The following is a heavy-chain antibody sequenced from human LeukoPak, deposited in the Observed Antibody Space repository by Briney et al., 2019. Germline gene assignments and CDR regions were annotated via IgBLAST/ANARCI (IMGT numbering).Heavy chain of an antibody. J-gene: IGHJ6*02. Sequence: GGSLRLSCAASGFTFSSYSMNWVRQAPGKGLEWVSSISSSRSYIYYADSMKGRFTISRDNAKNSLYLQMNSLRAEDTAVYYCARARQPLYYYYGMDVWGQGTTVTVSS. V-gene: IGHV3-21*01. CDR1: GFTFSSYS. D-gene: IGHD6-13*01. CDR2: ISSSRSYI. CDR3: ARARQPLYYYYGMDV.